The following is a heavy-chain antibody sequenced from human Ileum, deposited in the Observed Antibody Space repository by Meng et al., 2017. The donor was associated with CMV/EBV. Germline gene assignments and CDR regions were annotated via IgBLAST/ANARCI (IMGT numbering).Heavy chain of an antibody. CDR2: ISNNRSST. CDR3: ARAYGDNLPFDY. V-gene: IGHV3-74*03. D-gene: IGHD4-23*01. J-gene: IGHJ4*02. CDR1: EFTFGTYW. Sequence: AAAEFTFGTYWMNWVRQTPKKGLVWVSRISNNRSSTTYANSMKGRFTISRDNAKNTLYLQVSSLRAEDTAVYYCARAYGDNLPFDYWGQGTLVTVSS.